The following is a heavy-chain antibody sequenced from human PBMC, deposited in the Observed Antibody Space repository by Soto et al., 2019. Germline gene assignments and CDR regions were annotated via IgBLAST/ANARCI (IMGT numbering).Heavy chain of an antibody. Sequence: PSETLSLTCAVSGGSISSSNWCSCVRQPPGKGLEWIGEIYHSGSTNYNPSLKSRVTISVDKSKNQFSLKLSSVTAADTAVYYCARDRAAVAGSYYYYGMDVWGQGTTVTVSS. V-gene: IGHV4-4*02. D-gene: IGHD6-19*01. CDR2: IYHSGST. CDR3: ARDRAAVAGSYYYYGMDV. CDR1: GGSISSSNW. J-gene: IGHJ6*02.